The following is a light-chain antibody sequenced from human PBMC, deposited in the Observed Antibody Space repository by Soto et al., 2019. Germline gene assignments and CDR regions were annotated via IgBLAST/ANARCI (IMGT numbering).Light chain of an antibody. J-gene: IGKJ3*01. V-gene: IGKV1-12*01. CDR2: DTS. CDR1: QGIASW. CDR3: QQAYSYPFT. Sequence: DIQMTQSPSSVSASVGDRVTITCRASQGIASWLAWYQQKPGKAPKLLIYDTSRLQSGVPSRFSGSGSGTDFTLTISSLQPADFGTYFCQQAYSYPFTFCPGTKVDIK.